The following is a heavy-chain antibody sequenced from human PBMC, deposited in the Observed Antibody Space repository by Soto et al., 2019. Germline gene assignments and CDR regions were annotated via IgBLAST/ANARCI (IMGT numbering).Heavy chain of an antibody. CDR2: IWYDGSNK. CDR3: ARDPVYSGYDTLSQGFDP. Sequence: GGSLRLSCAASGFTFSSYGMHWVRQAPGKGLEWVAVIWYDGSNKYYADSVKGRFTISRDNSKNTLYLQMNSLRAEDTAVYYCARDPVYSGYDTLSQGFDPWGQGTLVTVSS. D-gene: IGHD5-12*01. CDR1: GFTFSSYG. V-gene: IGHV3-33*01. J-gene: IGHJ5*02.